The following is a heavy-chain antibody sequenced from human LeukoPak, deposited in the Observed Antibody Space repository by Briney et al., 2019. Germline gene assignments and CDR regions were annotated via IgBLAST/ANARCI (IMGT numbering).Heavy chain of an antibody. CDR2: VYYSGTT. CDR3: ARAEYSNYHFDC. J-gene: IGHJ4*02. Sequence: SEALSLTCTVSGGSISGYDWSWIRQPPGKGLEWIGYVYYSGTTNYNPSLKSRVTISVDTSKNQFSLKLSSVTAADTAVYYCARAEYSNYHFDCWVRGTLVTVSS. V-gene: IGHV4-59*01. CDR1: GGSISGYD. D-gene: IGHD4-11*01.